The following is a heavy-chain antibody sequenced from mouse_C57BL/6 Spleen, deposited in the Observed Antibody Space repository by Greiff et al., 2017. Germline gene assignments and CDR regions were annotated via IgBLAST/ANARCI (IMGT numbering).Heavy chain of an antibody. CDR2: ISSGGSYT. D-gene: IGHD2-1*01. V-gene: IGHV5-6*01. J-gene: IGHJ2*01. CDR1: GFTFSSYG. Sequence: EVKLMESGGDLVKPGGSLKLSCAASGFTFSSYGMSWVRQTPDKRLEWVATISSGGSYTYYPDSVKGRFTISRDNAKNTLYLQISSLKSEDTAMYYCARQDGNRNYCDYWGQGTTLTVSS. CDR3: ARQDGNRNYCDY.